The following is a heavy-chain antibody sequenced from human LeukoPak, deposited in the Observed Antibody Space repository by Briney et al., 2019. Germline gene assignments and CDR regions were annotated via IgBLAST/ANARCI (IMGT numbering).Heavy chain of an antibody. Sequence: GESLKISCKGSGYSFTTYWIGWVHQMPGKGLEWMGIIYPGDSDTRYSPSFQGQVTISADKSISTAYLQWSSLEASDTAMYYCARHVTTTDISWFDPWGQGTLVTVSS. V-gene: IGHV5-51*07. CDR1: GYSFTTYW. CDR2: IYPGDSDT. D-gene: IGHD1-1*01. J-gene: IGHJ5*02. CDR3: ARHVTTTDISWFDP.